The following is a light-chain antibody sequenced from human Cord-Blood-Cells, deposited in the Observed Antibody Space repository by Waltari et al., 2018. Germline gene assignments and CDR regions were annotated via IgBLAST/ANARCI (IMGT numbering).Light chain of an antibody. CDR3: QQYDNLSWT. CDR1: QDISNY. J-gene: IGKJ1*01. CDR2: DAS. Sequence: DIQMTQSPSSLSASVGDRVPITCQASQDISNYLNWYQQKPGKAPKLLIYDASNLETGVPSRFSGSGSGTDFTFTISSLQPEDIATYYCQQYDNLSWTFGQGTKVEIK. V-gene: IGKV1-33*01.